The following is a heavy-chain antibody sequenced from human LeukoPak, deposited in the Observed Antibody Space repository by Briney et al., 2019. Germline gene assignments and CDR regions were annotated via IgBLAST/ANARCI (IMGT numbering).Heavy chain of an antibody. D-gene: IGHD3-22*01. CDR3: TGDNFDSSVKFDY. CDR1: GFTFNGYA. CDR2: IRSKANNYAT. V-gene: IGHV3-73*01. Sequence: GGSLRLSCAASGFTFNGYAMNWVRQASGKGLEWVGRIRSKANNYATAYAASVKGRFTISRDDSKNTAYLQMNSLKTEDTAVYYCTGDNFDSSVKFDYWGQGTLVTVSS. J-gene: IGHJ4*02.